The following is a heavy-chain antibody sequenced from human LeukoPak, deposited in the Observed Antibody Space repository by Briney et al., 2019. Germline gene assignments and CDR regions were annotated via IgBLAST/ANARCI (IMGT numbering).Heavy chain of an antibody. D-gene: IGHD3/OR15-3a*01. V-gene: IGHV3-30*18. J-gene: IGHJ4*02. CDR1: GFTFSSYG. CDR2: ISYDGSNK. Sequence: PGGSLRLSCAASGFTFSSYGMHWVRQAPGKGLEWVAVISYDGSNKYYADSVKGRFTISRDNSKNTLYLQMNSLRAEDTAVYYCAKDRTGSQRRGYFGYWGQGTLVTVSS. CDR3: AKDRTGSQRRGYFGY.